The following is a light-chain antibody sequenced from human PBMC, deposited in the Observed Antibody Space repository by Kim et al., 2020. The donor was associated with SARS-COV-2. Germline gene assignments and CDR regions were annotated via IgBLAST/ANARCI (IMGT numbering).Light chain of an antibody. CDR1: SSAVGGDNY. Sequence: QSISISCTGTSSAVGGDNYVSWYQQHPGKAPQLMIYDVSKRPSGVSNRFSGSKSGNTASLTISWLQADDEADYYCSSYTRTHTLVFGGGTTLTV. V-gene: IGLV2-14*03. J-gene: IGLJ3*02. CDR3: SSYTRTHTLV. CDR2: DVS.